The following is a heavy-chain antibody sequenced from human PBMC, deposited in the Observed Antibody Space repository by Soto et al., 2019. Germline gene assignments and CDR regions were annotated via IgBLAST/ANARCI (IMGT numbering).Heavy chain of an antibody. Sequence: QVQLVQSGAEVKKPGASVKVSCKASGYTFTGHYMHWVRQAPGQGLEWMGWINPNNGDTIYAQKFQARVTMTRDTSTTTAYMELSRLRSDDTAVYYCARDSYYDTLTGYSRNVFDIWGQGTMVTVSS. CDR2: INPNNGDT. CDR1: GYTFTGHY. D-gene: IGHD3-9*01. V-gene: IGHV1-2*02. J-gene: IGHJ3*02. CDR3: ARDSYYDTLTGYSRNVFDI.